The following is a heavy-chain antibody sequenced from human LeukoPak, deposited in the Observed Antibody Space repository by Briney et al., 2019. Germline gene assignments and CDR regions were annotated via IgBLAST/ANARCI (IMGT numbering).Heavy chain of an antibody. Sequence: SETLSLTCTVSGGSISSHYWSWIRQPPGKGLEWIGYIYYSGSTNYNPSLKSRFTISVDTSKNQFSLKLSSVTAADTAVYYCARDRRPAENWFDPWGQGTLVTVSS. V-gene: IGHV4-59*11. D-gene: IGHD6-6*01. CDR3: ARDRRPAENWFDP. CDR2: IYYSGST. CDR1: GGSISSHY. J-gene: IGHJ5*02.